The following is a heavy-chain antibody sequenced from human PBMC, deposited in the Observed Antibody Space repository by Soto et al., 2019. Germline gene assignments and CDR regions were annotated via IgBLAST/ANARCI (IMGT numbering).Heavy chain of an antibody. J-gene: IGHJ2*01. CDR1: GYTFTAYY. CDR3: ARTAGRLRGVDWYFDL. Sequence: GASVKVSCKASGYTFTAYYIHWVRHAPCQGLEWMGWINPNGGVTNSAQKFQGWLTMTRDTSISTVYMELSRLRSDDTALYYCARTAGRLRGVDWYFDLWGRSTLVTVSS. D-gene: IGHD3-16*01. V-gene: IGHV1-2*04. CDR2: INPNGGVT.